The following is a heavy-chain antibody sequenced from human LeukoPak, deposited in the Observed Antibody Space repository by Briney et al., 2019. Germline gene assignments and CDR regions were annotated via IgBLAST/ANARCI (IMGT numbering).Heavy chain of an antibody. CDR2: IYYSGST. V-gene: IGHV4-59*01. D-gene: IGHD3-22*01. J-gene: IGHJ4*02. CDR1: GGSISSYY. CDR3: SRGSVVVTTSLDY. Sequence: SETLSLTCTVSGGSISSYYWSWIRQPPGKVLEWIGYIYYSGSTNYNPSLKSRVTISVDTSKNQFSLKLSSVTAADTAVYYCSRGSVVVTTSLDYWGQGTPVTVSS.